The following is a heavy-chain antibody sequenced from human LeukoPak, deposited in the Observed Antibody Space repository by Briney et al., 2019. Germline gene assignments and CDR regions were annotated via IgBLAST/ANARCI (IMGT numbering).Heavy chain of an antibody. Sequence: GGSLRLSCAASGFTFSSYGMHWVRQAPGKGLEWVAVIWYDGSNKYYADSVKGRFTISRDNSKNTLYLQMTSLRAEDTAVYYCARDLGGPDYYDSSGGGYFDYWGQGTLVTVSS. CDR3: ARDLGGPDYYDSSGGGYFDY. V-gene: IGHV3-33*01. D-gene: IGHD3-22*01. CDR2: IWYDGSNK. J-gene: IGHJ4*02. CDR1: GFTFSSYG.